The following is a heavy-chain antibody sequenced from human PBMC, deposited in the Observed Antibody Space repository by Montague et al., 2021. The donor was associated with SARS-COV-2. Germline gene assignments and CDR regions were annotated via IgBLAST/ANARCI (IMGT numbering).Heavy chain of an antibody. D-gene: IGHD6-13*01. Sequence: SETLSLTCSVSGGSITDRTYYWGCIRQSPGRGLEWIGAINYSGATYYXXCLKSRVTISLDTAKNQFSLKMTSVTAADTAVYYCARHWGIAAAGNWGQGTLVTVSS. V-gene: IGHV4-39*01. J-gene: IGHJ4*02. CDR2: INYSGAT. CDR1: GGSITDRTYY. CDR3: ARHWGIAAAGN.